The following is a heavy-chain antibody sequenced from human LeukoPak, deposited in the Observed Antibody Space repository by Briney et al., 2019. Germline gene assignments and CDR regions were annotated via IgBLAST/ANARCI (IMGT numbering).Heavy chain of an antibody. J-gene: IGHJ6*02. CDR1: GGSISSYY. V-gene: IGHV4-4*07. CDR2: IYTSGST. Sequence: KSSETLSLTCTVSGGSISSYYWSWIRQPAGKGLEWIGRIYTSGSTNYNPSLKSRVTMSVDTSKNQFSLKLSSVTAADTAVYYCARDGSGSHWFPYYGMDVWGQGTTVTVSS. CDR3: ARDGSGSHWFPYYGMDV. D-gene: IGHD3-10*01.